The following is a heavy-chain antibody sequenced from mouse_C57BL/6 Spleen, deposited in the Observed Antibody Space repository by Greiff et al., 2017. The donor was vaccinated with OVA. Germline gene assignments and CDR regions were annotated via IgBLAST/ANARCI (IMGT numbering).Heavy chain of an antibody. CDR3: ARSGYYGSSWYFDV. CDR1: GYTFTDYY. Sequence: QVQLQQSGAELVRPGASVKLSCKASGYTFTDYYITWVKQRPGQGLEWIARIYPGSGNTYYNEKFKGKATLTAEKSSSTAYMQLSSLTSEDSAVYVCARSGYYGSSWYFDVWGTGTTVTVSS. V-gene: IGHV1-76*01. J-gene: IGHJ1*03. D-gene: IGHD1-1*01. CDR2: IYPGSGNT.